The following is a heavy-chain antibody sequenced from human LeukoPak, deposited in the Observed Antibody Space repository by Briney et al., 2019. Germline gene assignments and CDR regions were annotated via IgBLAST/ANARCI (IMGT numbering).Heavy chain of an antibody. CDR3: ARAAIAVAGIFDYYYYYYMDV. D-gene: IGHD6-19*01. J-gene: IGHJ6*03. V-gene: IGHV4-61*02. Sequence: PSETLSLTCTVSGGSISSGSYYWSWIRQPAGKGLEWIGRIHTSGNTNYSPSLKSRVTISVDTSKNQFSLKLSSVTAADTAVYYCARAAIAVAGIFDYYYYYYMDVWGKGTTVTVSS. CDR2: IHTSGNT. CDR1: GGSISSGSYY.